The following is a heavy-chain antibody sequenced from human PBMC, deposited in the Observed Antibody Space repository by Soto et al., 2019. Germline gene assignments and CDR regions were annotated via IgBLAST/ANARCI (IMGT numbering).Heavy chain of an antibody. CDR3: ARTTVTDSPYYYYYGMDV. CDR1: GGSISSSNW. CDR2: IYHSGST. Sequence: PSETLSLTCAVSGGSISSSNWWSWVRQPPGKGLEWIGEIYHSGSTNYNPSLKSRVTISVDKSKNQFSLKLSSVTAADTAVYYCARTTVTDSPYYYYYGMDVWGQGTTVTVSS. J-gene: IGHJ6*02. V-gene: IGHV4-4*02. D-gene: IGHD4-17*01.